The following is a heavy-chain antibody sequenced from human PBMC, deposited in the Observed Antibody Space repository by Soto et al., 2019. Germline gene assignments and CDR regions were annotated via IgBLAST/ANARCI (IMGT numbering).Heavy chain of an antibody. D-gene: IGHD3-10*01. CDR2: IKSKTDGGTT. V-gene: IGHV3-15*01. CDR1: GFTFSHAW. Sequence: GGSLRLSCAASGFTFSHAWMNWVRQAPEKXLEWVGRIKSKTDGGTTDYAAPVKGRFTISRDDSKNTLYLQMNSLKTEDTAVYYCTTTDGSGSYYYYGMDVWGQGTTVTVSS. CDR3: TTTDGSGSYYYYGMDV. J-gene: IGHJ6*02.